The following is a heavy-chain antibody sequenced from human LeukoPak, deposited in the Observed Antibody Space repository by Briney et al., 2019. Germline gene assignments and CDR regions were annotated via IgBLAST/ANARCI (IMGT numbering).Heavy chain of an antibody. Sequence: SETLSLTCTVSGGSMNTYYWSWIRQPPGKGLEWIGYISYSGTTACNPSLKSRVTISVDTSKNEFSLKLKSVTTADTAVYYCARGPSRFDSAGYWGQGTLVTVST. V-gene: IGHV4-59*01. CDR3: ARGPSRFDSAGY. CDR2: ISYSGTT. J-gene: IGHJ4*02. CDR1: GGSMNTYY. D-gene: IGHD3-9*01.